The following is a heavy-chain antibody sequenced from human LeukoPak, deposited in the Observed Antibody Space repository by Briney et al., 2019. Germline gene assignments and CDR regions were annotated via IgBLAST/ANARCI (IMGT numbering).Heavy chain of an antibody. CDR2: ITPSGGT. V-gene: IGHV1-2*02. Sequence: ASVKVSCKASVYPLTSHAMHWARQAPGQGLEWMGWITPSGGTNYPQKFQGRVAITRDTSITTAYMDLSRLTSDDTAVYYCARDPYGIGFAHFDYWGQGALVTVSS. CDR3: ARDPYGIGFAHFDY. J-gene: IGHJ4*02. D-gene: IGHD1-1*01. CDR1: VYPLTSHA.